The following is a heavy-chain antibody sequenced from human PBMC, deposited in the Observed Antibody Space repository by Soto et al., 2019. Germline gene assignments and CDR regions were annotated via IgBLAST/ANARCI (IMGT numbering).Heavy chain of an antibody. CDR3: TRQTDAVQWLVVPTDYNFDY. CDR2: IRSKTNSYAT. D-gene: IGHD6-19*01. J-gene: IGHJ4*02. V-gene: IGHV3-73*01. CDR1: GFTFGGSA. Sequence: GGSLRLSCAASGFTFGGSAMHWVRQASGKGLEWVGHIRSKTNSYATAYAESVKGRFTISRDDSMNTTYLQMNSLKTEDTAVYFCTRQTDAVQWLVVPTDYNFDYWGQGTLVTVS.